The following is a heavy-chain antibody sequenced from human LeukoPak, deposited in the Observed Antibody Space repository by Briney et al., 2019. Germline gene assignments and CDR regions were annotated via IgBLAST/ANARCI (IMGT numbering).Heavy chain of an antibody. CDR1: GFTFSDYY. J-gene: IGHJ6*03. V-gene: IGHV3-11*06. Sequence: PGGSLRLSCAASGFTFSDYYMSWIRQAPGKGLEWVSSISFSSTYIYYADSVKGRFTISRDNAKNSLYLQMNSLRAEDTAVYYCATDLFDYMDVWGKGTTVTVSS. CDR2: ISFSSTYI. CDR3: ATDLFDYMDV. D-gene: IGHD2-21*01.